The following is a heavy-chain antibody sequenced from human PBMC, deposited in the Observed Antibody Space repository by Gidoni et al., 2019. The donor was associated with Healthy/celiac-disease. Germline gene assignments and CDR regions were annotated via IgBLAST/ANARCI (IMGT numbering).Heavy chain of an antibody. CDR3: HSGYYDTTYAFDI. Sequence: QVQLVESGGGVVQPGRSMRLSCPASGFTFSSYGMHWVRQAPGKGLEWVAVISYDGSNKYYADSVKGRFTISRDNSKNTLYLQMNSLRAEDTAVYYGHSGYYDTTYAFDIWGQGTMVTVSS. J-gene: IGHJ3*02. V-gene: IGHV3-30*03. CDR2: ISYDGSNK. CDR1: GFTFSSYG. D-gene: IGHD3-22*01.